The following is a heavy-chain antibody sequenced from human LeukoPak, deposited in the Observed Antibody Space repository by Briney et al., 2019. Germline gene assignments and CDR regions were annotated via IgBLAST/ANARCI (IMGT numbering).Heavy chain of an antibody. Sequence: ASVKVSCKASGYTFTSYYMHWVRQAPGQGLEWMGWINPNSGGTNYAQKFQGRVTMTRDTSISTAYMELSRLRSDDTAVYYCARDRVIYYGSGSSNWFDPWGQGTLVTVSS. CDR1: GYTFTSYY. CDR3: ARDRVIYYGSGSSNWFDP. J-gene: IGHJ5*02. V-gene: IGHV1-2*02. D-gene: IGHD3-10*01. CDR2: INPNSGGT.